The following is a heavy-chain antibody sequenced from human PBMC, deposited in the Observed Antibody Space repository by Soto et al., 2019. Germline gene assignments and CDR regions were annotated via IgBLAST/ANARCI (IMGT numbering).Heavy chain of an antibody. J-gene: IGHJ6*02. CDR2: IYYSGST. V-gene: IGHV4-59*01. CDR3: ARAPAPYYYYGMDV. CDR1: GGSISSYY. Sequence: KPSETLSLTCTVSGGSISSYYWSWIRQPPGKGLEWIGYIYYSGSTNYNPSLKSRVTISVDTSKNQFSLKLSSVTAADTAVYYCARAPAPYYYYGMDVWGQGTTVTVSS.